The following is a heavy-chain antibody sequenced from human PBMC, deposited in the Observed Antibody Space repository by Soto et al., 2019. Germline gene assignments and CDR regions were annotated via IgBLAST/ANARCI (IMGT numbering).Heavy chain of an antibody. D-gene: IGHD2-15*01. J-gene: IGHJ1*01. CDR3: ARAWAGYCSGGSCSPKYFQH. Sequence: ASVKVSCKASGYTFTSYAMHWVRQAPEQRLDGMGWINAGNGNTKYSQKFQGRVTITRDTSASTAYMELSSLRSEDTAVYYCARAWAGYCSGGSCSPKYFQHWGQGTLVTVSS. V-gene: IGHV1-3*01. CDR2: INAGNGNT. CDR1: GYTFTSYA.